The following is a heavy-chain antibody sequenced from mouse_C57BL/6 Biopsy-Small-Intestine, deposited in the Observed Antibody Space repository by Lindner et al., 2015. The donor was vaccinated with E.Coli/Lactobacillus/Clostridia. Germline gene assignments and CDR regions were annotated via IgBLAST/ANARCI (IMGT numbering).Heavy chain of an antibody. V-gene: IGHV3-5*01. Sequence: VQLQESGPGLVKPSQTVFLTCTVTGISITTGNYRWSWIRQFPGNKLEWIGYIYYSGTITYNPSLTSRTTITRDTPKNQFFLEMNSLTAEDAATYYCALVANYAMDYWGQGTSVTVSS. D-gene: IGHD1-1*01. J-gene: IGHJ4*01. CDR3: ALVANYAMDY. CDR2: IYYSGTI. CDR1: GISITTGNYR.